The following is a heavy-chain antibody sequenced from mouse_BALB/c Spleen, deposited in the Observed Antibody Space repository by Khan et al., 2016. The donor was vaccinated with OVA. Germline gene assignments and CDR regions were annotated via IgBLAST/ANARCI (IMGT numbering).Heavy chain of an antibody. CDR1: GYSITSEYA. Sequence: VQLKESGPGLVKPSQSLSLTCTVTGYSITSEYAWNWIRHFPGNKLEWRGYINYSGNTRYNPSLKSRISITRDTSKNQFFLQLNSVTTEDTATYYCTRKDYYDYDPFPYWGQGTLVTVSA. CDR3: TRKDYYDYDPFPY. CDR2: INYSGNT. J-gene: IGHJ3*01. V-gene: IGHV3-2*02. D-gene: IGHD2-4*01.